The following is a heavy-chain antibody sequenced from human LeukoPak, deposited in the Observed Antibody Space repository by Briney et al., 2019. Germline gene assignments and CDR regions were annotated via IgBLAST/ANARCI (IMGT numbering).Heavy chain of an antibody. CDR1: GYTFTSYG. CDR2: ISAYNGNT. D-gene: IGHD1-7*01. CDR3: ARDRPQVVSWNYEWFDP. Sequence: GASVKVSCKASGYTFTSYGISWVRQAPGQGLEWMGWISAYNGNTNYAQKLQGRVTMTTDTSTSTAYMELRSLRSDDTAVYYCARDRPQVVSWNYEWFDPWGQGTLVTVSS. V-gene: IGHV1-18*01. J-gene: IGHJ5*02.